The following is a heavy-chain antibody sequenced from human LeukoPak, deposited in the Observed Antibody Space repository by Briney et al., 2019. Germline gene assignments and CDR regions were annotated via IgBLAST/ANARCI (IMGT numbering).Heavy chain of an antibody. CDR1: GFTFSSYW. Sequence: PGGSLRLSCAASGFTFSSYWMSWVRQAPGKGLEWVSAISGSGGSTYYADSVKGRFTISRDNSKNTLYLQMNSLRAEDTAVYYCAKVVHYGDYVFPPPFPDYWGQGTLVTVSS. CDR2: ISGSGGST. V-gene: IGHV3-23*01. CDR3: AKVVHYGDYVFPPPFPDY. J-gene: IGHJ4*02. D-gene: IGHD4-17*01.